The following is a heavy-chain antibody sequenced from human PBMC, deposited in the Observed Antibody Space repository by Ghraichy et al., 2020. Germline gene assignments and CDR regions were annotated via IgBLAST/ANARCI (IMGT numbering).Heavy chain of an antibody. Sequence: LSLTCAASGFTFSSYAMSWVREAPWQGLEWVSGISGGGGNTHYADSVKGRFTISIDNTKNTLYLQMNSLRAEDPAVYYCAKDRVCSGGSCYFDYWGQGTLAPVSS. CDR3: AKDRVCSGGSCYFDY. J-gene: IGHJ4*02. V-gene: IGHV3-23*01. CDR2: ISGGGGNT. D-gene: IGHD2-15*01. CDR1: GFTFSSYA.